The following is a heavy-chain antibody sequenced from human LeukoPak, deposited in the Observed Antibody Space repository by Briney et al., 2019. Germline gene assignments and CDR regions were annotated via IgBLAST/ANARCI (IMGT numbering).Heavy chain of an antibody. CDR3: ARMEGKGGSYYDFWSGYYYFDY. CDR1: GGSISSYY. D-gene: IGHD3-3*01. Sequence: PSETLSLTCTVSGGSISSYYWSWIRQPPGKGLEWIGYIYYSGSTNYNPSLKSRVTISVDTSKNQLSLKLSSVTAADTAVYYCARMEGKGGSYYDFWSGYYYFDYWGQGTLVTVSS. CDR2: IYYSGST. V-gene: IGHV4-59*08. J-gene: IGHJ4*02.